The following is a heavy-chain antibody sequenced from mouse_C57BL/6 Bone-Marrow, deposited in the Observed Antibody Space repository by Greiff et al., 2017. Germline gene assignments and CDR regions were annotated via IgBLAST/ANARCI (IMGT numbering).Heavy chain of an antibody. V-gene: IGHV1-81*01. Sequence: QVQLQQSGAELARPGASVKLSCKASGYTFTSYGISWVKQRTGQGLEWIGEIYPRSGNTYYNEKFKGKATLTADKSSSTAYMELRSLTSEDSAVYLCARDYYGSLGPWYFDVWGTGTTVTVSS. D-gene: IGHD1-1*01. CDR1: GYTFTSYG. J-gene: IGHJ1*03. CDR3: ARDYYGSLGPWYFDV. CDR2: IYPRSGNT.